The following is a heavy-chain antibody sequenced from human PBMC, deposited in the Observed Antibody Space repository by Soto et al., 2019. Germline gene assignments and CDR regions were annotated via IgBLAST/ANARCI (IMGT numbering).Heavy chain of an antibody. CDR2: ISRSSTGI. D-gene: IGHD3-10*01. CDR3: ARAVTWGLGV. J-gene: IGHJ6*02. V-gene: IGHV3-48*02. CDR1: GFTFSMYS. Sequence: EVQLVESGGGLRQPGGSLRLSCAASGFTFSMYSMSWVRQAPGKGLEWVSYISRSSTGIHYADSVKGRFTISRDDATNSMHLQMNCLRDGDTAVYYCARAVTWGLGVWGQGTTVSISS.